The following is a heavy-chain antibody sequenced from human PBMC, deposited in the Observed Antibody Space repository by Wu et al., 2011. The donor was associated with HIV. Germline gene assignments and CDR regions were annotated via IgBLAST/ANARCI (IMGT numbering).Heavy chain of an antibody. J-gene: IGHJ3*01. CDR3: ATPRRWLEGHDAYDV. Sequence: SFTNYWIGWVRQMPGKGLEWMGSSILVALIQIQPAFQGQVTMLGDKSINTAYLQLSRLRSDDTAIYYCATPRRWLEGHDAYDVWGQGTLVTVSS. V-gene: IGHV5-51*01. CDR1: SFTNYW. D-gene: IGHD6-19*01. CDR2: SILVALI.